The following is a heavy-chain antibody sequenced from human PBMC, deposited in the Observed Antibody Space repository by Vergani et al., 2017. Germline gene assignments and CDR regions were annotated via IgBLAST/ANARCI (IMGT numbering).Heavy chain of an antibody. V-gene: IGHV2-70*04. CDR3: AASMAAFPPVY. CDR2: IDWDDDK. Sequence: QVTLTESGPALVKPTQTLTLHCHFSGFSLSTSGMRVSWIRQPPGKALEWLARIDWDDDKFYSTSLKTRLTISKDTSKNQVVLTMTNMDHVDTATYYCAASMAAFPPVYWGQGTLVTVSS. CDR1: GFSLSTSGMR. D-gene: IGHD6-6*01. J-gene: IGHJ4*02.